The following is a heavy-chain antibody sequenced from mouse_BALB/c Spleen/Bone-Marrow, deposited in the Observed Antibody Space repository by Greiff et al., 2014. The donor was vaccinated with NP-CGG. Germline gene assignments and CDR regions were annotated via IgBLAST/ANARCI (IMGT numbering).Heavy chain of an antibody. CDR1: GYTFRKYW. CDR2: IFPGSGST. CDR3: ARVIYWYLDV. J-gene: IGHJ1*01. V-gene: IGHV1-9*01. Sequence: VQLQQSGAGLVKPGGSVKISCMASGYTFRKYWVEWGKQRPGQGLEWIGEIFPGSGSTDYNENFKGKATFTADTSSNTAYMQLSSLTSADSAVYYCARVIYWYLDVWGAGTTVTVSS.